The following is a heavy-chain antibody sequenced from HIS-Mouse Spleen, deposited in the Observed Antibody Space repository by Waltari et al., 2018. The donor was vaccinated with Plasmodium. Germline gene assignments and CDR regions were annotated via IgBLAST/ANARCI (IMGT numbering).Heavy chain of an antibody. CDR3: ARVLGYKAAAGTFVEYFQH. D-gene: IGHD6-13*01. CDR1: RYTFTGYY. J-gene: IGHJ1*01. CDR2: INPNSGGT. Sequence: QVQLVQSGAEVKKPGASVKVSCKASRYTFTGYYLPWVRHAPGQGLEWMGGINPNSGGTNYAQKFQGRVTMTRDTSISTAYMELSRLRSDDTAVYYCARVLGYKAAAGTFVEYFQHWGQGTLVTVSS. V-gene: IGHV1-2*02.